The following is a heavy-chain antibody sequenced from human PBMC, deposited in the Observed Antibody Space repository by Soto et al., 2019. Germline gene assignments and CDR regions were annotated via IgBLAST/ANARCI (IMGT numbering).Heavy chain of an antibody. J-gene: IGHJ4*02. CDR2: INHSGST. V-gene: IGHV4-34*01. D-gene: IGHD6-6*01. Sequence: PSETLSLTCAVYGGSFSGYYWSWIHQPPGKGLEWIGEINHSGSTNYNPSLKSRVTISVDTSKNQFSLKLSSVTAADTAVYYCARDRGSIAARRGTDYFDYWGQGTLVTVSS. CDR3: ARDRGSIAARRGTDYFDY. CDR1: GGSFSGYY.